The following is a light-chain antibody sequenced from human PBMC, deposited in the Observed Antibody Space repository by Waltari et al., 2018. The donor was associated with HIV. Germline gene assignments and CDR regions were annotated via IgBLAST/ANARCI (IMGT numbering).Light chain of an antibody. J-gene: IGLJ3*02. CDR2: RDN. V-gene: IGLV1-47*01. CDR3: AAWDDSLSGPV. Sequence: QSVLTQPPSASGTPGQSVTISCSGSGSNIGSNSVYWYQHLPGTTPKLLIYRDNQRPSGVPDRCSGSKSGTSASLAISGLRSGDEADYYCAAWDDSLSGPVFGGGTKVTVL. CDR1: GSNIGSNS.